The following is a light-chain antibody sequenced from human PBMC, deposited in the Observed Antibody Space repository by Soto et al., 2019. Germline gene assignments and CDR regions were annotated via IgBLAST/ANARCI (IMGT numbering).Light chain of an antibody. CDR2: AAS. CDR1: QGISNY. Sequence: DIQMTQSPSSLAASVGDRVTITCRASQGISNYLAWYQQKPGKVPKLLIYAASTLQSGVPSQFSGSGSETNFTLTISSLQPEDVATYYCQKYNSAPRTFGQGTKVDIK. J-gene: IGKJ1*01. V-gene: IGKV1-27*01. CDR3: QKYNSAPRT.